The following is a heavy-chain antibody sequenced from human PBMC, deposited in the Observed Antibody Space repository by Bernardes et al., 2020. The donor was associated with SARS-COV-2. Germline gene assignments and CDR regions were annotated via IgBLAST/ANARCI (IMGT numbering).Heavy chain of an antibody. J-gene: IGHJ6*02. V-gene: IGHV1-18*01. Sequence: ASVKVSCKASGYAFRSYGISWARQAPGQGLEWMGWISGFNGDTSYIQKIQDRVTLTTDTSTSTAYMDQRDLRSDDTAVYFCAREVMVRISDTYRNGMDLWGQGTTVTVSS. CDR3: AREVMVRISDTYRNGMDL. CDR2: ISGFNGDT. CDR1: GYAFRSYG. D-gene: IGHD3-10*01.